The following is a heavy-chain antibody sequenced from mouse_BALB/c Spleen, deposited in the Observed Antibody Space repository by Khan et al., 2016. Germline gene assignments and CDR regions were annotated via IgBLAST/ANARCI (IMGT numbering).Heavy chain of an antibody. CDR2: IRLQSNNYAT. CDR3: TRPFAY. V-gene: IGHV6-6*02. Sequence: EVKLEESGGGLVQPGGSMKLSCVASGFTFSNYWMNWVRQFPEQGLEWIAEIRLQSNNYATHSAETVKGMFTISRDDSKSSVYLQMNNIEPEVTGIYYCTRPFAYWGQGTLVTVSA. J-gene: IGHJ3*01. CDR1: GFTFSNYW.